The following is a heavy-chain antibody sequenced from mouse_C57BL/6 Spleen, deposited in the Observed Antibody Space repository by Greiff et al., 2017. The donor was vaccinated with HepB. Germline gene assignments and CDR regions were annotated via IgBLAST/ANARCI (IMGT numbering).Heavy chain of an antibody. CDR1: GYTFTDYY. J-gene: IGHJ1*03. CDR3: ARSSTTVVAPYFDV. Sequence: EVQLQQSGPVLVKPGASVKMSCKASGYTFTDYYMNWVKQSHGKSLEWIGVINPYNGGTSYNQKFKGKATLTVDKSSSTAYMELNSLTSEDSAVYYCARSSTTVVAPYFDVWGTGTTVTVSS. D-gene: IGHD1-1*01. V-gene: IGHV1-19*01. CDR2: INPYNGGT.